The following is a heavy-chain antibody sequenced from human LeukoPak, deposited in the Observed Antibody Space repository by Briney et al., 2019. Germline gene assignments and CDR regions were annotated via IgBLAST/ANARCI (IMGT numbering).Heavy chain of an antibody. V-gene: IGHV1-18*01. D-gene: IGHD3-10*01. J-gene: IGHJ4*02. Sequence: ASVKVSCKASGGTFSSYAISWVRQAPGQGLEWMGWISANDGNTDYPQKLQARVTMTTDTSTSTAYMELRSLRSDDTAVYYCARESHVTREDYWGQGTLVTVSS. CDR2: ISANDGNT. CDR3: ARESHVTREDY. CDR1: GGTFSSYA.